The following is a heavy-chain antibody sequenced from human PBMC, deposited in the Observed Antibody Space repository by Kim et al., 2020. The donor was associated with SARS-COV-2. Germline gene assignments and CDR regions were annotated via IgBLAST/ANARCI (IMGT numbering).Heavy chain of an antibody. Sequence: SETLSLTCTVSGYSISSGYYWGWIRQPPGKGLEWIGSIYHSGSTYYNPSLKSRVTISVDTSKNQFSLKLSSVTAADTAVYYCARIAVAGNWYFDLWGRGT. CDR2: IYHSGST. V-gene: IGHV4-38-2*02. J-gene: IGHJ2*01. CDR3: ARIAVAGNWYFDL. CDR1: GYSISSGYY. D-gene: IGHD6-19*01.